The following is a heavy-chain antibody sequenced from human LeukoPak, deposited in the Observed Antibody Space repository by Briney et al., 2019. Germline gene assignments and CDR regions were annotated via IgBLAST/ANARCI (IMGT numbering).Heavy chain of an antibody. CDR1: GYTLSEIS. Sequence: ASVKVSCKVSGYTLSEISMQWVRQAPGKGLEWMGGFDPEDGETIYAQKFQGRVTMTEDTSTDTAYMELSSLRSEDTAVYYCATDLWQYYDSSGYYCYWGQGTLVTVSS. D-gene: IGHD3-22*01. V-gene: IGHV1-24*01. J-gene: IGHJ4*02. CDR3: ATDLWQYYDSSGYYCY. CDR2: FDPEDGET.